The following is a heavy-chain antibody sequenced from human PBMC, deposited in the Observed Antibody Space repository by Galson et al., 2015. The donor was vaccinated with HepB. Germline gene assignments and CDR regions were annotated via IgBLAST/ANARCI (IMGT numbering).Heavy chain of an antibody. J-gene: IGHJ4*02. CDR1: GFSFSSYG. D-gene: IGHD6-13*01. CDR2: IWNDGSNK. V-gene: IGHV3-33*03. CDR3: AKDLRHRSHFDY. Sequence: SLRLSCATSGFSFSSYGLHWVRQAPGPGLEWVANIWNDGSNKNYADSVKGRFTVSTDNSKNTVYLKMNRLRAEDTDVYFCAKDLRHRSHFDYWGQGTLVTVSS.